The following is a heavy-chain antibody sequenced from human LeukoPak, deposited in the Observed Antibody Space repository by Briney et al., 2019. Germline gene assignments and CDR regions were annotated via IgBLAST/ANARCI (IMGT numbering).Heavy chain of an antibody. CDR3: AKADNWGSGYYFDY. CDR2: ILVGGST. V-gene: IGHV3-23*01. Sequence: GGSLRLSCAASGFTFSSYAMGWVRQVPGKGLEWVSSILVGGSTYYADSVKGRFTISRDDSKNTLYLQMNSLRVDDTTLYYCAKADNWGSGYYFDYWGQGTLVTVSS. D-gene: IGHD7-27*01. CDR1: GFTFSSYA. J-gene: IGHJ4*02.